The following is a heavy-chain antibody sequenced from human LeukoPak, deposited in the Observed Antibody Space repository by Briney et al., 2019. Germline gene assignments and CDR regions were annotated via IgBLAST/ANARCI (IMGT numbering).Heavy chain of an antibody. D-gene: IGHD3-10*01. V-gene: IGHV1-46*01. J-gene: IGHJ4*02. CDR3: ASQLAGSYYAVSDY. Sequence: ASVKVSCKASGYSFTSYHMHWVRQAPGQGLEWMGIINPSGGSTSYAQKFQGRVTMTRDTSTSTVYMELSSVRSEDTAVYYCASQLAGSYYAVSDYWGQGTLVTVSS. CDR2: INPSGGST. CDR1: GYSFTSYH.